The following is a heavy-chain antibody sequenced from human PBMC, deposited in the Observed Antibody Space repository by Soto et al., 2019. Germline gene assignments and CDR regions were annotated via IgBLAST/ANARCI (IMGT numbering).Heavy chain of an antibody. CDR2: ISGSGGST. Sequence: EVQLLESGGGLVQPGGSLRLSCAASGFTFSSYAMSWVRQAPGKGLEWVSAISGSGGSTYYADSVKGRFTISRDNSKNTLYLQMNSLRAEDTAVYYCARRQVILTGPEQHYYYYGMDVWGQGTTVTVSS. J-gene: IGHJ6*02. V-gene: IGHV3-23*01. CDR3: ARRQVILTGPEQHYYYYGMDV. CDR1: GFTFSSYA. D-gene: IGHD3-9*01.